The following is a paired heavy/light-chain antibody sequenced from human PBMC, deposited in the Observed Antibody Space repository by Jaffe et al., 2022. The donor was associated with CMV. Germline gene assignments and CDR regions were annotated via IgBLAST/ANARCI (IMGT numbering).Light chain of an antibody. Sequence: DIQMTQSPSTLSASVGDRVTITCRASQSISSWLAWYQQKPGKAPKLLIYKASSLESGVPSRFSGSGSGTEFTLTISSLQPDDFATYYCQQYGTFGQGTKVEIK. CDR1: QSISSW. CDR3: QQYGT. V-gene: IGKV1-5*03. J-gene: IGKJ1*01. CDR2: KAS.
Heavy chain of an antibody. Sequence: QVQLQESGPGLVKPSETLSLTCTVSGGSISSYYWSWIRQPPGKGLEWIGYIYYSGSTNYNPSLKSRVTISVDTSKNQFSLKLSSVTAADTAVYYCARRARVDFSSPLGYCTNGVCSPPGGGYYYGMDVWGQGTTVTVSS. CDR3: ARRARVDFSSPLGYCTNGVCSPPGGGYYYGMDV. V-gene: IGHV4-59*01. D-gene: IGHD2-8*01. J-gene: IGHJ6*02. CDR1: GGSISSYY. CDR2: IYYSGST.